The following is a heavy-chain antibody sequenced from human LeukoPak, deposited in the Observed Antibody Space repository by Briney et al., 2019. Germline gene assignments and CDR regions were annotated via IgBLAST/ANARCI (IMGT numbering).Heavy chain of an antibody. CDR3: ARLERSGPNY. V-gene: IGHV1-2*02. Sequence: ASVKVSCKASGYTFTGYYMHWVRQAPGPGLEWMGWINPNSGGTNYAQKFQGRVTMTRDTSISTAYMELTRLISDDPAVYYCARLERSGPNYWGQGTLVTVSS. CDR2: INPNSGGT. CDR1: GYTFTGYY. D-gene: IGHD6-19*01. J-gene: IGHJ4*02.